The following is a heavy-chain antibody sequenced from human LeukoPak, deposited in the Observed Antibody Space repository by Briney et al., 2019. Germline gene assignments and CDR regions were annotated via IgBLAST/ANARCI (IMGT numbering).Heavy chain of an antibody. V-gene: IGHV3-30-3*01. CDR1: GFTFSNFV. D-gene: IGHD4-11*01. Sequence: GGSLSLSCAAPGFTFSNFVMHWVRQAPGKGLEWVASISPDGTNKYYADSVKGRFTVSRGNSKNTLYLQVNSLRADDTAVFYCGREGGNYVYDYWGQGTLVTVSS. CDR2: ISPDGTNK. J-gene: IGHJ4*02. CDR3: GREGGNYVYDY.